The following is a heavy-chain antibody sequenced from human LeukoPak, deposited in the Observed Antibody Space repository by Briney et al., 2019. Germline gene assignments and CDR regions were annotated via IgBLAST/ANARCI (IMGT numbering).Heavy chain of an antibody. CDR2: ISYDGSNK. CDR3: ARVLNYYDSSGYYFSY. V-gene: IGHV3-30-3*01. D-gene: IGHD3-22*01. CDR1: GFTFSYYT. Sequence: GGSLRLSCAASGFTFSYYTMHWVRQAPGKGLEWVAVISYDGSNKYYADSVKGIFTISRENSKNTLYLQMNSLRAEDTAVSYCARVLNYYDSSGYYFSYWGQGTLVTVSS. J-gene: IGHJ4*02.